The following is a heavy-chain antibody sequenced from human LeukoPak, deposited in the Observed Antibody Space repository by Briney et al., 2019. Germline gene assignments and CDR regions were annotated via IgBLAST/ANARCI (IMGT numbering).Heavy chain of an antibody. CDR2: ISSSSSYI. CDR1: GFTFSSYS. Sequence: KTGGSLRLSCAASGFTFSSYSMNWVRQAPGKGLEWVSSISSSSSYIYYADSVKGRFTISRDNAKNSLYLQMNSLRAEDTAVYYCARDSGITMVRGVMGLSRTEYFQHWGQGTLVTVSS. CDR3: ARDSGITMVRGVMGLSRTEYFQH. V-gene: IGHV3-21*01. D-gene: IGHD3-10*01. J-gene: IGHJ1*01.